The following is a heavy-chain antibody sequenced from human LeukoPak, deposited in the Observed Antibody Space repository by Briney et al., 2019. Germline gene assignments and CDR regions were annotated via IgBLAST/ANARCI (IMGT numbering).Heavy chain of an antibody. J-gene: IGHJ4*02. CDR1: GFTFSNSW. CDR2: IKSKTDSGTT. D-gene: IGHD3-10*01. CDR3: TTYYDSGI. V-gene: IGHV3-15*01. Sequence: NPGGSLRLSCAASGFTFSNSWMNWVRQAPGKGLDWVGRIKSKTDSGTTDYAASVSGRYTISRDDSTNTLYLKMNSLKTEDTAVYYCTTYYDSGIWGQGTLVTVSS.